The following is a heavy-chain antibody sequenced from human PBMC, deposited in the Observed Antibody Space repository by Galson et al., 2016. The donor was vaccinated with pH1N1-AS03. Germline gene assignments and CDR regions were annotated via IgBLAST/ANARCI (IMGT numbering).Heavy chain of an antibody. CDR2: VHYSGTT. Sequence: TLSLTCAVSGGSMTSPDWWTWVRQPPGQGLEWIGEVHYSGTTSYNPSLNSRVTMSIDKSNNQFSLNLGSVTAADTAVYFCASAGYHTPGYHYWGQGALVTVYS. V-gene: IGHV4-4*01. CDR1: GGSMTSPDW. CDR3: ASAGYHTPGYHY. J-gene: IGHJ4*02. D-gene: IGHD3-16*02.